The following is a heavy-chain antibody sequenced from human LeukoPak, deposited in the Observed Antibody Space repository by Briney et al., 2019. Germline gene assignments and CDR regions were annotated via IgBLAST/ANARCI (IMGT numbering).Heavy chain of an antibody. CDR1: GGSIRSVAYY. CDR3: ARWRGGYGDYWRFDY. CDR2: IYYSGST. J-gene: IGHJ4*02. V-gene: IGHV4-30-4*01. Sequence: NPSETLSLTYTGSGGSIRSVAYYWSWIRQPPGKGLQWIGYIYYSGSTYYNPSLKSRVTISVDTSKNQFSLKLSSVTAADTAVYYCARWRGGYGDYWRFDYWGQGTLVTVSS. D-gene: IGHD4-17*01.